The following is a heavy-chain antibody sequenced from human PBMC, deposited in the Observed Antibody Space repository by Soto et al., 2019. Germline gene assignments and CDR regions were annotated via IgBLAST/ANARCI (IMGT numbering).Heavy chain of an antibody. V-gene: IGHV3-23*01. D-gene: IGHD1-26*01. CDR2: ISGSGGST. CDR3: AKVGGSYPYYCMGV. J-gene: IGHJ6*01. CDR1: GFTFSSYA. Sequence: EVQLLESGGGLVQPGGSLRLSCAASGFTFSSYAMSWVRQAPGKGLEWVSAISGSGGSTYYADSVKGRFTISRDNSKNALYLQMNSLRAEDTAVYYFAKVGGSYPYYCMGVWGQGTTVTVSS.